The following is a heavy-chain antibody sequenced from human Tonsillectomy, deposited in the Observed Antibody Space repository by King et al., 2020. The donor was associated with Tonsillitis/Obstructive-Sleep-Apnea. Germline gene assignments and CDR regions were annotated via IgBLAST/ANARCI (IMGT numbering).Heavy chain of an antibody. J-gene: IGHJ4*02. Sequence: VQLQQWGAGLLKPSETLSLTCAVYGGSFSGYYWSWIRQPPGKGLEWIGEINHSGSTNYNPSLKSRVTISVDTSKNQFSLKLSSVTAADTAVYYCARGLTYYYDSSGYYWGQGTLVTVSS. V-gene: IGHV4-34*01. CDR1: GGSFSGYY. CDR3: ARGLTYYYDSSGYY. D-gene: IGHD3-22*01. CDR2: INHSGST.